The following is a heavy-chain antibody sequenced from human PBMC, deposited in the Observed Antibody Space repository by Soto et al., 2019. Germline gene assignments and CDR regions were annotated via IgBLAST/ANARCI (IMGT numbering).Heavy chain of an antibody. CDR3: ATMGRDGDEFDSFVQY. D-gene: IGHD3-10*01. Sequence: QVQLEQSGAEVKMPGSSVRLSCKASGGSFYSYVFFWVRQAPGQGLEYMGGIIPLFNTPSYSQKFHGRATIAADGSTHPAHLDLNSLTSEDTAVYFCATMGRDGDEFDSFVQYWGQGSLVTVSS. V-gene: IGHV1-69*01. CDR2: IIPLFNTP. CDR1: GGSFYSYV. J-gene: IGHJ4*02.